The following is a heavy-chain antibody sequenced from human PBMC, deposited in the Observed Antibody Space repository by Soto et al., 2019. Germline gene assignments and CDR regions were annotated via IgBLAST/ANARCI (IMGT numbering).Heavy chain of an antibody. CDR2: ISAYDGNT. V-gene: IGHV1-18*01. J-gene: IGHJ4*02. Sequence: ASLKVSCKASGYTFTNYGLTWVRQAPGQGLEWMGWISAYDGNTNYVKKFRGRVTMTTDTSTSTAYMELTSLASDDTAVYYCARDLGNRASGYWGQGTLVTVSS. CDR1: GYTFTNYG. CDR3: ARDLGNRASGY. D-gene: IGHD2-15*01.